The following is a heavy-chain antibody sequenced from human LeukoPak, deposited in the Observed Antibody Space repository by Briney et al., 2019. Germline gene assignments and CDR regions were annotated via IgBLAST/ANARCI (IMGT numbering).Heavy chain of an antibody. D-gene: IGHD5-12*01. CDR3: ARLRGYSGYDLGDYFDY. J-gene: IGHJ4*02. Sequence: SVKVTCKASGGTFSSYAISWVRQAPGQGLEWMGRIIPIFGTANYAQKFQGRVTITTDESTSTAYMELSSLRSEDTAVYYCARLRGYSGYDLGDYFDYWGQGTLVTVSS. CDR2: IIPIFGTA. CDR1: GGTFSSYA. V-gene: IGHV1-69*05.